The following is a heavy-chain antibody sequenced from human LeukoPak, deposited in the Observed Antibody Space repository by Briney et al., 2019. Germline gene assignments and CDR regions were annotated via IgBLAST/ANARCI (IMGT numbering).Heavy chain of an antibody. CDR2: IYYSGST. J-gene: IGHJ5*02. Sequence: GSLRLSCAASGFTFSSYAMSWVRQAPGKGLEWIGSIYYSGSTYYNPSPKSRVTISVDTSKNQFSLKLSSVTAADTAVYYCARGERYSYTNWFDPWGQGTLVTVSS. CDR1: GFTFSSYA. D-gene: IGHD5-18*01. CDR3: ARGERYSYTNWFDP. V-gene: IGHV4-39*07.